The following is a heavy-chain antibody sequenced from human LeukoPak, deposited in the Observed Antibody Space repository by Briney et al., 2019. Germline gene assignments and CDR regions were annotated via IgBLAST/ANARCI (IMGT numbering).Heavy chain of an antibody. D-gene: IGHD4-17*01. CDR3: ARAITDDYGDYWYFDL. CDR2: IYYCGST. Sequence: NPSETLSLTCTVSGGSISSGDYYWSWIRQPPGKGLEWIGYIYYCGSTYYNPSLKSRVTISVDTSKNQFSLKLSSVTAADTAVYYCARAITDDYGDYWYFDLWGRGTLVTVSS. CDR1: GGSISSGDYY. V-gene: IGHV4-30-4*08. J-gene: IGHJ2*01.